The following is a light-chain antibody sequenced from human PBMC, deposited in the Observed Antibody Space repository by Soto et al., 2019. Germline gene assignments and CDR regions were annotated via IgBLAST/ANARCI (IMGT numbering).Light chain of an antibody. CDR3: MQGTQWPPYT. Sequence: DVVMTQSPLSLPVTLGQPASISCRSSQSLVHKNGNTYLNWFHQRPGQSPRRLIYKVSNRDSGVPDRFSGSGSGTDFTLRISRVEAEDVGVYYCMQGTQWPPYTFGQGTKLEIK. CDR2: KVS. V-gene: IGKV2-30*02. J-gene: IGKJ2*01. CDR1: QSLVHKNGNTY.